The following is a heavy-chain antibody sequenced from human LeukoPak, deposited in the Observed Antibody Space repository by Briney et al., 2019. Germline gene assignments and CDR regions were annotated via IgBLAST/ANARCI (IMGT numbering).Heavy chain of an antibody. CDR3: AMPRQEYFAY. CDR1: GFTFSSYD. V-gene: IGHV3-23*01. Sequence: GGSLRLSCAASGFTFSSYDMSWVRQAPGEGLEWVAAISGSGGSTYYADSVKGRGTFSRDNSKNTLYLHLNMQRPEDTDVSYCAMPRQEYFAYWGQGPRV. J-gene: IGHJ4*02. CDR2: ISGSGGST.